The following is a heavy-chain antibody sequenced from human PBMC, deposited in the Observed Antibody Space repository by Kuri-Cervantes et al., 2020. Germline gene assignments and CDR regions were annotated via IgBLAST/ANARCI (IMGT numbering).Heavy chain of an antibody. D-gene: IGHD3-10*01. CDR2: INPNSGGT. V-gene: IGHV1-2*02. Sequence: ASVKVSCKASGYTFTGYYMHWVRQAPGQGLEWMGWINPNSGGTSYAQKFQGRVTMTRDTSTSTVYMELSSLRSEDTAVYYCARDYYYGSGSYGGWFDPWGQGTLVTVSS. CDR3: ARDYYYGSGSYGGWFDP. CDR1: GYTFTGYY. J-gene: IGHJ5*02.